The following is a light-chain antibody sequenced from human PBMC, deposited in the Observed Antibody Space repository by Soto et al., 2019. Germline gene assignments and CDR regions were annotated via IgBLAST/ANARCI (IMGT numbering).Light chain of an antibody. CDR2: DAS. CDR3: QQYNSLVS. J-gene: IGKJ4*01. Sequence: DIQMTQSPSSLSASVGDRVTITCQASQDISDYLNWYQQKPGNAPKVLIHDASKLEAGVPPRFSGSGSETNFTFTISSLQPEDFASYHCQQYNSLVSFCGGTKVE. CDR1: QDISDY. V-gene: IGKV1-33*01.